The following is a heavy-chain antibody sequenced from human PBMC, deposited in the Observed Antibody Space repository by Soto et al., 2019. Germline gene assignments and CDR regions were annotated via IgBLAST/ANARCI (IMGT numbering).Heavy chain of an antibody. V-gene: IGHV4-31*03. CDR1: GGSISSGGYY. D-gene: IGHD3-22*01. J-gene: IGHJ5*02. CDR3: ARIYYDSSGYYSNWFDP. Sequence: QVQLQESGPGLVKPSQTLSLTCTVSGGSISSGGYYWSWIRQHPGKGLEWIGYIYYSGSTYYNPSLKSRVTISVDTSKNQFSLKLSSVTAADTAVYYCARIYYDSSGYYSNWFDPWGQGTLVTVSS. CDR2: IYYSGST.